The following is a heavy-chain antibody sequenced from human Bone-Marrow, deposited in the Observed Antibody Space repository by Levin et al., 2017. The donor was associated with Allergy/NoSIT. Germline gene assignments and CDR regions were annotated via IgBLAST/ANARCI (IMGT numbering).Heavy chain of an antibody. CDR1: GGTFSSYA. D-gene: IGHD5-24*01. CDR2: IIPIFGTA. CDR3: ARDVEMAIGAFDI. Sequence: SVKVSCKASGGTFSSYAISWVRQAPGQGLEWMGGIIPIFGTANYAQKFQGRVTITADESTSTAYMELSSLRSEDTAVYYCARDVEMAIGAFDIWGQGTMVTVSS. J-gene: IGHJ3*02. V-gene: IGHV1-69*13.